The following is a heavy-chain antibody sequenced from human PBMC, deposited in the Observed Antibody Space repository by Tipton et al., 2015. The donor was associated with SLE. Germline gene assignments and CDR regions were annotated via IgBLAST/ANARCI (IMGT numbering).Heavy chain of an antibody. D-gene: IGHD2-15*01. J-gene: IGHJ4*02. CDR2: ISSSSNYI. CDR1: GFTFSSYS. CDR3: ARAGIDFDY. V-gene: IGHV3-21*01. Sequence: SLRLSCAASGFTFSSYSMNWVRQAPGKGLEWVSSISSSSNYIFYADSLKGRFTISRDNAKNSLYLQMNGLRAEDTAVYFCARAGIDFDYWGQGTLVTVSS.